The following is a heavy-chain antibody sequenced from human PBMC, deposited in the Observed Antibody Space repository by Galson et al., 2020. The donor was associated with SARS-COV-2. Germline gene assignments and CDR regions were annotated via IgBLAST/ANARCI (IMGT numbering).Heavy chain of an antibody. CDR2: ISWNSGNI. V-gene: IGHV3-9*01. Sequence: GGSLRLSCAASGFSFDDYAMHWVRQAPGKGLEWVSGISWNSGNIGYADSVKGRFTISRDNAENSLYLQMNSLRAEDTALYYCAKDYGSGSYQYNWCDPWGQGTLVTVSS. CDR1: GFSFDDYA. CDR3: AKDYGSGSYQYNWCDP. J-gene: IGHJ5*02. D-gene: IGHD3-10*01.